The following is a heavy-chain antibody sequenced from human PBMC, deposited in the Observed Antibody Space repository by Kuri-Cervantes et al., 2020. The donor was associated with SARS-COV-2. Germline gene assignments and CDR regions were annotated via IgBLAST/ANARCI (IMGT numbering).Heavy chain of an antibody. D-gene: IGHD3-10*01. CDR1: GGSISSGDYS. CDR3: ARGRGGDNDWSDP. Sequence: LRLSCTVSGGSISSGDYSWSWIRQPPGKALQWIGYIYQGGHTYYSPSLMSRATISIDKSNNQFSLELTSVTAADTAVYYCARGRGGDNDWSDPWGQGTLVTVSS. CDR2: IYQGGHT. J-gene: IGHJ5*02. V-gene: IGHV4-30-2*01.